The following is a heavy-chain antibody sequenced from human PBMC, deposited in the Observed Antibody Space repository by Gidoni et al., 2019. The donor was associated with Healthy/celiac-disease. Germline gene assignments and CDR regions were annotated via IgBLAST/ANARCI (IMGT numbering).Heavy chain of an antibody. CDR2: IKSKTDGGTT. J-gene: IGHJ4*02. CDR3: TTGLGYCSGGSCYSTDY. D-gene: IGHD2-15*01. CDR1: GLPFGNAG. Sequence: EVQLVASGGGLVTPGGSLRLSCAASGLPFGNAGMSWVRQAPGKGLEWVGRIKSKTDGGTTDYAAPVKGRFTISRDDSKNTLYLQMNSLKTEDTAVYYCTTGLGYCSGGSCYSTDYWGQGTLVTVSS. V-gene: IGHV3-15*01.